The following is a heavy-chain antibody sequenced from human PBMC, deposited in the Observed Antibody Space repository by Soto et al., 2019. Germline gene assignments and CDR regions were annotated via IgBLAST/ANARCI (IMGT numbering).Heavy chain of an antibody. J-gene: IGHJ4*02. D-gene: IGHD3-3*01. CDR2: INHSGST. CDR3: AVTIFGVVIRFVDY. CDR1: GGSFSGYY. V-gene: IGHV4-34*01. Sequence: SETLSLTCTVSGGSFSGYYWSWIRQPPGKGLEWIGEINHSGSTNYNPSLKSRVTISVDTSKNQFSLKLSSVTAADTAVYYCAVTIFGVVIRFVDYWGQGTLVTVSS.